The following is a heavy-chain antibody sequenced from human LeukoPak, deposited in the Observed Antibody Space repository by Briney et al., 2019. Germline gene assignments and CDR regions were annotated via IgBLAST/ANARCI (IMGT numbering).Heavy chain of an antibody. CDR1: GGSFSGYY. Sequence: TTSETLSLTCAVYGGSFSGYYWSWFRQPPGKGLEWIGEINHSGSTNYNSSLKSRVTISVDTSKNQFSLKLSSVTAADTAVYYCATRPDIAATGPGWFDPWGQGTLVTVSS. CDR2: INHSGST. V-gene: IGHV4-34*01. D-gene: IGHD6-13*01. J-gene: IGHJ5*02. CDR3: ATRPDIAATGPGWFDP.